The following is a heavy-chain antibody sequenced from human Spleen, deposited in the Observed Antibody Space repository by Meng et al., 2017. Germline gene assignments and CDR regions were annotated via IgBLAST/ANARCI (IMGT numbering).Heavy chain of an antibody. D-gene: IGHD7-27*01. Sequence: SETLSPTCAVYGGSFSGYYWSWIRQPPGKGLEWIGEINHSGSTNYNPSLKSRVTISVDTSKNQFSLKLSSVTAADTAAYYCAGDFVGIVGYWGQGTLVTVSS. J-gene: IGHJ4*02. CDR2: INHSGST. CDR1: GGSFSGYY. CDR3: AGDFVGIVGY. V-gene: IGHV4-34*01.